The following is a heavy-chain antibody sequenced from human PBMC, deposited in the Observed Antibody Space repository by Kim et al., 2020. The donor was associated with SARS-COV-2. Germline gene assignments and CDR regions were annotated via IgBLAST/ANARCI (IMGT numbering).Heavy chain of an antibody. Sequence: ASVKVSCKASGYTFTSYAMNWVRQAPGQGLEWMGWINTNTGNPTYAQGFTGRFVFSLDTSVSTAYLQISSLKAEDTAVYYCARFRGSFRIAAAAPDRRSYMDVWGKGTTVTVSS. CDR2: INTNTGNP. J-gene: IGHJ6*03. CDR3: ARFRGSFRIAAAAPDRRSYMDV. D-gene: IGHD6-13*01. V-gene: IGHV7-4-1*02. CDR1: GYTFTSYA.